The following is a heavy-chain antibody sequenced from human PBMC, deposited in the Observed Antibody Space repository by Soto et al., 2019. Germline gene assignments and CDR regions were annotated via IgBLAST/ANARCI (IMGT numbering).Heavy chain of an antibody. V-gene: IGHV1-18*04. D-gene: IGHD3-10*01. CDR3: ARDRARSNVNQRGRYYYGMDV. CDR2: ISAYNGNT. CDR1: GYTFTSYG. Sequence: QVQLVQSGAEVKKPGASVKVSCKASGYTFTSYGISWVRQAPGQGLEWMGWISAYNGNTNYAQKLQGRVTITTDTSTSTVYMELRSLRSDDTAVHYCARDRARSNVNQRGRYYYGMDVWGQGTTVTVSS. J-gene: IGHJ6*02.